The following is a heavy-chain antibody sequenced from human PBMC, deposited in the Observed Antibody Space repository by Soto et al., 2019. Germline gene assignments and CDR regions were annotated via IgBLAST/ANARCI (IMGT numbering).Heavy chain of an antibody. J-gene: IGHJ6*02. CDR2: INPSGGST. Sequence: ASVKVSCKASGYTFTSYYMHWVRQAPGQGLEWMGIINPSGGSTSYAQKFQGRVTMTRDTSTSTVYMELISLRSEDTAVYYCARDRQQRYYYYGMDVWGQGTTVTVSS. CDR1: GYTFTSYY. V-gene: IGHV1-46*01. D-gene: IGHD5-18*01. CDR3: ARDRQQRYYYYGMDV.